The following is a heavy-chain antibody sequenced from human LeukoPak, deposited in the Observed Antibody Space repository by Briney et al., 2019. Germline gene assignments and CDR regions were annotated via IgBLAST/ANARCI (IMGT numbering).Heavy chain of an antibody. J-gene: IGHJ4*02. D-gene: IGHD3-22*01. Sequence: GGSLRLSCAASGFTFSSYGMHWVRQAPGKGLEWVAVIWYDGSNKYYADSVKGRFTISRDNSKNTLYLQMNSLRAEDTAVYYCARPQDSSGYKGQYYFDYWGQGTLVTVSS. CDR2: IWYDGSNK. CDR3: ARPQDSSGYKGQYYFDY. V-gene: IGHV3-33*01. CDR1: GFTFSSYG.